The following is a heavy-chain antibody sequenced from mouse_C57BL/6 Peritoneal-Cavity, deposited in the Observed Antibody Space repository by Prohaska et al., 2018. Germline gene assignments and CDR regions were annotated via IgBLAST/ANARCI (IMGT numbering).Heavy chain of an antibody. CDR2: XXXYSGVP. CDR3: ARNTYYSNYEAMDY. J-gene: IGHJ4*01. CDR1: GYTFTTYG. V-gene: IGHV9-3*01. Sequence: QIQLVQSGPELKKPGETVKISCKASGYTFTTYGMSWVKQAPGKGLKWMVCXXXYSGVPTYADDFKLRFTFSLETSASTAYLQINNLKNEDTATYFCARNTYYSNYEAMDYWGQGTSVTVSS. D-gene: IGHD2-5*01.